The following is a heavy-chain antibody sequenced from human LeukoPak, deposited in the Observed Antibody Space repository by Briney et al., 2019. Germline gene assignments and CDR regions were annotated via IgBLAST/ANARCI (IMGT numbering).Heavy chain of an antibody. Sequence: ASVKVSCKASGYSFTSHYMHWVRQAPGQGLEWLGLINPSGSSTLYAQKFQGRVTMTRDMSTTTDYMELSSLRSEDTAVYYCARDNSVGEVAWWFDPWGQGTLVTVSS. CDR3: ARDNSVGEVAWWFDP. CDR1: GYSFTSHY. V-gene: IGHV1-46*01. D-gene: IGHD1-26*01. J-gene: IGHJ5*02. CDR2: INPSGSST.